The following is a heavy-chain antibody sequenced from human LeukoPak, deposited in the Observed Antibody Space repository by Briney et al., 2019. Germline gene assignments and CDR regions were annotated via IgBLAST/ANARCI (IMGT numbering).Heavy chain of an antibody. Sequence: PRASVKVSCKASGYTFTSYAMHWVRQAPGQRLEWMGWINAGNGNTKYSQKFQGRVTITRDTSASTAYMELSSLRSEDTAVYYCATTIADYYGSGGFDYWGQGTLVTVSS. V-gene: IGHV1-3*01. D-gene: IGHD3-10*01. CDR3: ATTIADYYGSGGFDY. J-gene: IGHJ4*02. CDR1: GYTFTSYA. CDR2: INAGNGNT.